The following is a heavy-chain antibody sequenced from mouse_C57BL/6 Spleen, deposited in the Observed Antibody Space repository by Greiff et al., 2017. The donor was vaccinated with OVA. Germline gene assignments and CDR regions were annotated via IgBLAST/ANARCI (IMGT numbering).Heavy chain of an antibody. J-gene: IGHJ4*01. Sequence: EVKLMESGPGLVKPSQSLSLTCSVTGYSITSGYYWNWIRQFPGNKLEWMGYISYDGSNNYNPSLKNRISITRDTSKNQFFLKLNSVTTEDTATYYCARNGNYMEDYWGQGTSVTVSS. V-gene: IGHV3-6*01. CDR1: GYSITSGYY. D-gene: IGHD2-1*01. CDR3: ARNGNYMEDY. CDR2: ISYDGSN.